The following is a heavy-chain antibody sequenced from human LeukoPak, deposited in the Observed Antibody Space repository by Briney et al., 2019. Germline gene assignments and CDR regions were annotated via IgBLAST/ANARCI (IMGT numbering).Heavy chain of an antibody. CDR2: ISWDGGST. J-gene: IGHJ4*02. D-gene: IGHD3-22*01. CDR1: GFTFDDYT. V-gene: IGHV3-43*01. Sequence: GGSLRLSCAASGFTFDDYTMHWVRQAPGKGLEWVSLISWDGGSTYYADSVKGRFTISRDNSKNSLYLQMNSLRTEDTALYYCAKERAPYYYDRKYYFDYWGQGTLVTVSS. CDR3: AKERAPYYYDRKYYFDY.